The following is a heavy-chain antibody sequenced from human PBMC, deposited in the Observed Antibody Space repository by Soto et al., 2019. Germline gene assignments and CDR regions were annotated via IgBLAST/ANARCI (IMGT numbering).Heavy chain of an antibody. Sequence: QVQLVQSGAEVKKPGSSVKVSCKASGGTFSSYTISWVRQAPGQGLEWMGRIIPILGIANYAQKFQGRVTITADKSTSTAYRELSSPRSEDTAVDYSSEVFCNYYYYYGMDVWGQGTTVTVSS. V-gene: IGHV1-69*02. CDR3: SEVFCNYYYYYGMDV. CDR2: IIPILGIA. J-gene: IGHJ6*02. CDR1: GGTFSSYT. D-gene: IGHD2-21*01.